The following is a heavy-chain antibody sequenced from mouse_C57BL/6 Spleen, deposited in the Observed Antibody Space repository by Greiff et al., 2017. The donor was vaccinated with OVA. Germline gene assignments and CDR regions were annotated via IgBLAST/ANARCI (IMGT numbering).Heavy chain of an antibody. Sequence: VQLQQSGPGLVKPSQSLSLTCSVTGYSITSGYYWNWIRQFPGNKLEWMGYISYDGSNNYNPSLKNRISITRDTSKNQFFLKLNSVTTEDTATYYCARVLYYDYDVGYFDVWGTGTTVTVSS. V-gene: IGHV3-6*01. J-gene: IGHJ1*03. D-gene: IGHD2-4*01. CDR3: ARVLYYDYDVGYFDV. CDR1: GYSITSGYY. CDR2: ISYDGSN.